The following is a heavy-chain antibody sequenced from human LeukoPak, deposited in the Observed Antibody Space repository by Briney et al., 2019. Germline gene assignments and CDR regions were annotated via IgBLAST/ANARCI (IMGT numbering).Heavy chain of an antibody. CDR3: ARARTTRGFDC. D-gene: IGHD4-17*01. Sequence: PGRSLRLACAASGFTFNSYGIHWVRQAPGKGLEWVAFIWYDGSNKYYADSVKGRFTISRDNSKNTLYLQMNSLRAEDTAVYYCARARTTRGFDCWGQGTLVTVSS. V-gene: IGHV3-33*01. CDR2: IWYDGSNK. J-gene: IGHJ4*02. CDR1: GFTFNSYG.